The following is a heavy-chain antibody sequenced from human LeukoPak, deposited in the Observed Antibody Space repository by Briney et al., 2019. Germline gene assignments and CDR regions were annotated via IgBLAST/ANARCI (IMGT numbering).Heavy chain of an antibody. D-gene: IGHD2-2*01. J-gene: IGHJ3*01. CDR3: ATKGGVSCSTSHCQGAFDF. V-gene: IGHV1-2*02. CDR1: GYTFTAYY. CDR2: INPNSGDT. Sequence: ASVKVSCKPSGYTFTAYYMHLVRQAPGQGFVWMGWINPNSGDTKYAQNFQDRVTMTWDTSVSTAYMELSSLTSDDTAVYYCATKGGVSCSTSHCQGAFDFWGQGSMVTVSS.